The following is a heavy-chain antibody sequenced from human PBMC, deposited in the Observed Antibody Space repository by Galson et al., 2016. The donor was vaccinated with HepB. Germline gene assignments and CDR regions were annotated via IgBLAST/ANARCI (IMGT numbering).Heavy chain of an antibody. CDR3: ARAPQYYYGSGTYYNTYFDY. Sequence: SETLSLTCTVSGGSITSTTYYWGWIRQPPGKGLEWIASIYYSGSTYYNPSLKSRVTISIDTSKKQFSLRLTSVTAADTAVYYCARAPQYYYGSGTYYNTYFDYWGQGTLITVSS. CDR2: IYYSGST. CDR1: GGSITSTTYY. V-gene: IGHV4-39*07. J-gene: IGHJ4*02. D-gene: IGHD3-10*01.